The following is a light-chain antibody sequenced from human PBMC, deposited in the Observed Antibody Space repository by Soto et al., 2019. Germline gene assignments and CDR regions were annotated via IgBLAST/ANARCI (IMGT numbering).Light chain of an antibody. V-gene: IGKV3-15*01. Sequence: EAVMTQSPATLYVSPGERVTLSCRASQAVGYNLAWYQHKPGQAPRLLIYGASTRVTGIPTRFSGSGSGTEFTLTISSLQSEDFAIYYCQQSYTFGQGTKLEIK. CDR1: QAVGYN. CDR3: QQSYT. J-gene: IGKJ2*01. CDR2: GAS.